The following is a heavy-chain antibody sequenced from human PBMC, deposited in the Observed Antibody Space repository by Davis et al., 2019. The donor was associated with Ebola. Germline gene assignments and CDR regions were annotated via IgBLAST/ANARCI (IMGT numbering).Heavy chain of an antibody. CDR2: IYHSGST. Sequence: PSETLSLTCTVSGGSISSSNWWSWVRQPPGKGLEWIGEIYHSGSTNYNPSLKSRVTISVDKSKNQFSLKLSSVTAADTAVYYCARGPITMVRGVIHWHFDLWGRGTLVTVSS. D-gene: IGHD3-10*01. CDR1: GGSISSSNW. J-gene: IGHJ2*01. V-gene: IGHV4-4*02. CDR3: ARGPITMVRGVIHWHFDL.